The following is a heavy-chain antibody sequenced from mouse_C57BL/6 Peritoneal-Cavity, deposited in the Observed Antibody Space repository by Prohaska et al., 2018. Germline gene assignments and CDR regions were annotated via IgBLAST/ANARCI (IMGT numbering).Heavy chain of an antibody. V-gene: IGHV12-3*01. CDR1: GFPITSGYY. CDR2: ITHSGET. Sequence: QMQLQESGPGLVKPSQSLFLTCSITGFPITSGYYWIWIRQSPGKPLEVMGYITHSGETFYNPSLQSPISITRETSKNQFFLQLNSVTTEDTAMYYCAGDSNGYWYFDVWGTGTTVTVSS. CDR3: AGDSNGYWYFDV. D-gene: IGHD1-1*02. J-gene: IGHJ1*03.